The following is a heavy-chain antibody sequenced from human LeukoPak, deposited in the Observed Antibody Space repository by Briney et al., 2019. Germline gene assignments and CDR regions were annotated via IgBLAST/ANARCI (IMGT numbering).Heavy chain of an antibody. CDR2: INHSGST. D-gene: IGHD2-2*01. Sequence: SETLSLTCAVYGGSFSGYYWSWIRQPPGKGLEWIGEINHSGSTNYNPSLKSRATISVDTSKSQFSLKVRSVTAADTAVYYCARKGSYCTSTNCYHYYYYMDVWGKGTTVTVSS. J-gene: IGHJ6*03. CDR3: ARKGSYCTSTNCYHYYYYMDV. CDR1: GGSFSGYY. V-gene: IGHV4-34*01.